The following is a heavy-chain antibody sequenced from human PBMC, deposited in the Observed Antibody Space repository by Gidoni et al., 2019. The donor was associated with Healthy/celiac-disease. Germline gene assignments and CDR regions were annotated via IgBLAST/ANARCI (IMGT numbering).Heavy chain of an antibody. CDR3: ARDRDYYDSSGHRPYFDY. Sequence: QVQLQESGPGLVKPSQTLSLTCTVSGASISRGGYYCSWIRQHPGKGLEWSGYIYYSGSTSYTPSLKSRVTISVDTSKNQFSLKLSSVTAADTAVYYCARDRDYYDSSGHRPYFDYWGQGTLVTVSS. J-gene: IGHJ4*02. V-gene: IGHV4-31*03. D-gene: IGHD3-22*01. CDR2: IYYSGST. CDR1: GASISRGGYY.